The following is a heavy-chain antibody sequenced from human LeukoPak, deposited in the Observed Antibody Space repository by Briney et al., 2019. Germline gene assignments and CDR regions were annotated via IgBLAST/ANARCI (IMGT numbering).Heavy chain of an antibody. CDR3: AKDGSITMVRGVIQN. Sequence: PGGSLRLSCAASGFTFSSYAMSWVRQAPGKGLEWVSAISGSGGSTYYAGSVKGRFTISRDNSKNTLYLQMNSLRAEDTAVYYCAKDGSITMVRGVIQNWGQGTLVTVSS. V-gene: IGHV3-23*01. J-gene: IGHJ4*02. D-gene: IGHD3-10*01. CDR2: ISGSGGST. CDR1: GFTFSSYA.